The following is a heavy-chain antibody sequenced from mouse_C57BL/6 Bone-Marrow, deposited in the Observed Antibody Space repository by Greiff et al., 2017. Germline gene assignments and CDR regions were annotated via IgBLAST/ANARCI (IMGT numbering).Heavy chain of an antibody. CDR3: ARGGFIEGFAY. J-gene: IGHJ3*01. Sequence: EVKLMESGGGLVKPGGSLKLSCAASGFTFSSYAMSWVRQTPEKRLEWVATISDGGSYTYYPDNVKGRFTISRDNAKNNLYLQLSHLKSEDTAMCYCARGGFIEGFAYWGQGTLVTVSA. CDR2: ISDGGSYT. V-gene: IGHV5-4*03. D-gene: IGHD1-1*01. CDR1: GFTFSSYA.